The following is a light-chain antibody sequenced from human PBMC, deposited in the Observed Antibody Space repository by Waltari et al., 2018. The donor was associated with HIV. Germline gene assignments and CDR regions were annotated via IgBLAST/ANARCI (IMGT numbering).Light chain of an antibody. V-gene: IGLV3-25*03. Sequence: SYEVTQPPSVSVSPGQTARITCSGDALPNQYAYWYQQKPGQAPVLVMYKDSERPSGIPERFSGFSSGTTVTLTISGVHAEDEADYYCQSADNSGTFVIFGGGTKLTVL. CDR1: ALPNQY. CDR3: QSADNSGTFVI. J-gene: IGLJ2*01. CDR2: KDS.